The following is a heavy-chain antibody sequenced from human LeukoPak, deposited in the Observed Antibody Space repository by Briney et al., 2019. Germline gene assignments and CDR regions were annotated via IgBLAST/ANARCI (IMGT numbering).Heavy chain of an antibody. V-gene: IGHV3-23*01. CDR2: ISGSGAST. Sequence: GSLRLSCLTSGFTFSTNAMSWVRQAPGKGLEWTSGISGSGASTYYADSVTGRFTISRDNSRNTLYLQMNSLRGDDTAVYYCAKDVGKWESLHFFDYWGQGTLVTVSS. CDR3: AKDVGKWESLHFFDY. D-gene: IGHD1-26*01. J-gene: IGHJ4*02. CDR1: GFTFSTNA.